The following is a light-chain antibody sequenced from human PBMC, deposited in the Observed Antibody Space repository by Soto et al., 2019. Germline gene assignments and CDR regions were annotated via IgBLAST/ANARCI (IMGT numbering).Light chain of an antibody. CDR3: SSFTTSYFYV. J-gene: IGLJ1*01. CDR1: GSDIGAYNY. V-gene: IGLV2-14*01. CDR2: GVT. Sequence: QSVLTQPASVSGSPGQSITISCTGSGSDIGAYNYVSWYQQHPGKAPNLFIHGVTRRPSGVSSRFSASKSAYTASLTISGPQAQDEANYYCSSFTTSYFYVFGPGTKATVL.